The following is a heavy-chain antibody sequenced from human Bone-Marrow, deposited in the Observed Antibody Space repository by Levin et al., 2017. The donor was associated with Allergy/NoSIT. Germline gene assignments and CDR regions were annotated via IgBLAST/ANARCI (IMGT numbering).Heavy chain of an antibody. CDR1: GFTFSDHY. V-gene: IGHV3-72*01. Sequence: SCAASGFTFSDHYMDWVRQAPGKGLEWVGRTRNKANSYTTEYAASVKGRFTISRDDSKNSLYLQLNSLKTEDTAVYYCARVGMGGFGDCWGQGTLVTVSS. J-gene: IGHJ4*02. D-gene: IGHD3-16*01. CDR2: TRNKANSYTT. CDR3: ARVGMGGFGDC.